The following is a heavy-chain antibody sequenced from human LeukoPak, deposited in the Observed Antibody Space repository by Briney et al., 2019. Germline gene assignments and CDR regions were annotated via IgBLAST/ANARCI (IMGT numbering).Heavy chain of an antibody. J-gene: IGHJ6*03. V-gene: IGHV3-48*01. D-gene: IGHD1-26*01. CDR1: GFTLITYS. Sequence: PGGSLRLSCAASGFTLITYSMNWVRQAPGKGLEWVSYISSSSDTIYYADSVKGRFTISRDNSKNTLYLQMNSLRAEDTAVYYCAKGRGWEASYYYYYMDVWGKGTTVTISS. CDR3: AKGRGWEASYYYYYMDV. CDR2: ISSSSDTI.